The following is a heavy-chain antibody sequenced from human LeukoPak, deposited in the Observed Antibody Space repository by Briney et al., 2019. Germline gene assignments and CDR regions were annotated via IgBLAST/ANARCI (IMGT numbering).Heavy chain of an antibody. CDR3: ARDKGTSYLSSFDY. J-gene: IGHJ4*02. D-gene: IGHD6-6*01. V-gene: IGHV3-74*01. CDR1: GFTFSGHW. CDR2: DGSST. Sequence: GGSLRLSCAVSGFTFSGHWMFWVRQAPGKGLEWVSSDGSSTGYTDSVKGRFTVSRDNAKNTLYLQMNGLRAEDAAVYYCARDKGTSYLSSFDYWGQGTLVTVSS.